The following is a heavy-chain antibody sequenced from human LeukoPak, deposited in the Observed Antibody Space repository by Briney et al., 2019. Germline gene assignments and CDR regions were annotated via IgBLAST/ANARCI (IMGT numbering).Heavy chain of an antibody. CDR2: ISGSGGAT. CDR1: GFTFSSYS. J-gene: IGHJ4*02. CDR3: ARAAMVRGVDYFDS. D-gene: IGHD3-10*01. Sequence: GGSPRLSCAASGFTFSSYSMTWVRQAPGKGLEWVSVISGSGGATYYADSVKGRFTISRDNSKNTLYLQMNSLRAEDTAVYYCARAAMVRGVDYFDSWGQGTLVTVSS. V-gene: IGHV3-23*01.